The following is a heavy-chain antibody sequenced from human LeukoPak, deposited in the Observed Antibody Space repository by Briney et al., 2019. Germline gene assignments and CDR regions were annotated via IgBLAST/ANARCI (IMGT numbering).Heavy chain of an antibody. V-gene: IGHV3-23*01. J-gene: IGHJ4*02. D-gene: IGHD6-19*01. CDR3: AKQSIAVAKKWLVWAGNFDY. Sequence: GGSLRLSCVVSGFTFSNYAMSWVRQAPGKGLEWVSVISASGDSPYYGDSVKGRVTISRDNSKNTLYLDLNSLRAEDTAVYYCAKQSIAVAKKWLVWAGNFDYWGQGTLVTVSS. CDR1: GFTFSNYA. CDR2: ISASGDSP.